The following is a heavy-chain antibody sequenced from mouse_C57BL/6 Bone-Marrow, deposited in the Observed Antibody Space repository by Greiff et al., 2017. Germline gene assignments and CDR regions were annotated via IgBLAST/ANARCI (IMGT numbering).Heavy chain of an antibody. CDR3: ARRWAL. D-gene: IGHD1-1*02. V-gene: IGHV1-54*01. CDR2: INPGSGGT. Sequence: VQLQQSGAELVRPGTSVKVSCKASGYAFTNYLIEWVKQRPGQGLEWIGVINPGSGGTNYNEKFKGKATLTADKSSSTAYMQLSSLTSEDSAVYCCARRWALWGRGTLVTVSA. J-gene: IGHJ3*02. CDR1: GYAFTNYL.